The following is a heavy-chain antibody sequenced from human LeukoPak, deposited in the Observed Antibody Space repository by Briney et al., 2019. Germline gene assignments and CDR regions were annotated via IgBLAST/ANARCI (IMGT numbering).Heavy chain of an antibody. D-gene: IGHD2-15*01. CDR1: GFTFSDYY. V-gene: IGHV3-11*01. Sequence: GGSLRLSCAASGFTFSDYYMSWIRQAPGKGLEWVSYISSSGSTIYYAASVKGRFTISRDNAKNSLYLQMNSLRAEDTAVYYCARVVVAATNWFDPWGQGTLVTVFS. CDR2: ISSSGSTI. CDR3: ARVVVAATNWFDP. J-gene: IGHJ5*02.